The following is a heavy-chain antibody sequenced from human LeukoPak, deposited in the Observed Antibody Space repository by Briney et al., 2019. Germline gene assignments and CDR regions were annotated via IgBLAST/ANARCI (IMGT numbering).Heavy chain of an antibody. V-gene: IGHV4-59*08. CDR1: GGSISGYY. D-gene: IGHD1-14*01. Sequence: SETLSLTCTVSGGSISGYYWNWIRQPPGKGLEWIGYIYYSGRTNYKPSLKSRVTISVDTSKNQFSLKLRSVTAADTAVYYCARVTSRLGWFDPWGQGTLVTVSS. J-gene: IGHJ5*02. CDR2: IYYSGRT. CDR3: ARVTSRLGWFDP.